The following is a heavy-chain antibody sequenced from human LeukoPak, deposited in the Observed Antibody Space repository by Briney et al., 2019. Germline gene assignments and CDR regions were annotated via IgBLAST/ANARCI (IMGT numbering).Heavy chain of an antibody. J-gene: IGHJ4*02. Sequence: SQTLSLTCTVSGGSISSCDYYWSWIRQPPATGLEWIGYIYYSGSTYYNPSLKSRVSISVDTSKNQFSLKLSSVTAADTAVYYCARERSGYDYDYWGQGTLVTVSS. CDR3: ARERSGYDYDY. D-gene: IGHD5-12*01. CDR2: IYYSGST. V-gene: IGHV4-30-4*08. CDR1: GGSISSCDYY.